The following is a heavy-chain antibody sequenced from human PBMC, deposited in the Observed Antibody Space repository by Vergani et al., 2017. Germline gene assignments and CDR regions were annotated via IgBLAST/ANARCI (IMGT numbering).Heavy chain of an antibody. Sequence: EVQLVESGGGLVKPGRSLRLSCTASGFTFGDYAMSWFRQAPGKGLEWVGFIRSKAYGGTTEYAASVKGRFTISRDDSKSIAYLQMNSLRAEDTAVYYCAKDGKGSMVEYFQHWGQGTLVTVSS. J-gene: IGHJ1*01. V-gene: IGHV3-49*05. CDR1: GFTFGDYA. D-gene: IGHD3-10*01. CDR2: IRSKAYGGTT. CDR3: AKDGKGSMVEYFQH.